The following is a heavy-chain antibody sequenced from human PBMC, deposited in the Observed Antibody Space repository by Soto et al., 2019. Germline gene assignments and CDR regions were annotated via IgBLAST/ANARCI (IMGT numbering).Heavy chain of an antibody. CDR2: IWYDGSNK. CDR3: ARPGSGWYWDY. D-gene: IGHD6-19*01. Sequence: QAQLVESGGGVVQPGRSLRLSCAASGFTFSSYGMHWVRQAPGKGLEWVAVIWYDGSNKYYADSVKGRFTISRDNSKNALYLQMNSLRAEYTAVYYCARPGSGWYWDYWGQGTLVTGSS. CDR1: GFTFSSYG. V-gene: IGHV3-33*01. J-gene: IGHJ4*02.